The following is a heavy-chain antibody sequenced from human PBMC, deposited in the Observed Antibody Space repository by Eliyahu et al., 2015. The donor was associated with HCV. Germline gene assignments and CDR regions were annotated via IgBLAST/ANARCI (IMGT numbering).Heavy chain of an antibody. CDR1: GFKXNNYA. D-gene: IGHD3-3*02. CDR2: IXWNGDSI. V-gene: IGHV3-9*01. Sequence: EVHLVESGGGLVQPGRSLRLSCAASGFKXNNYAMXWVRQAPGKGLEWVSGIXWNGDSIGYADSVQGRFTMSRDNAKNSLYLQMDSLTTEDTAIYYCTTDSKAHLMPANSFDYWGQGTPVTVSS. J-gene: IGHJ4*02. CDR3: TTDSKAHLMPANSFDY.